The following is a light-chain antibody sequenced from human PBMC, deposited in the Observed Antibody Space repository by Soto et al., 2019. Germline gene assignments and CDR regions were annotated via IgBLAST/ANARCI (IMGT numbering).Light chain of an antibody. V-gene: IGKV3-20*01. J-gene: IGKJ1*01. Sequence: EIVLTQSPGTLSLSPGERATLSCRASQSVSGSYLAWYQQKPGQAPRLLIYGASSRATGIPDRFSGGGSGTDFTLTISRLEPEDFAVYYCQQYAYSPWTFGQGTKVDI. CDR1: QSVSGSY. CDR3: QQYAYSPWT. CDR2: GAS.